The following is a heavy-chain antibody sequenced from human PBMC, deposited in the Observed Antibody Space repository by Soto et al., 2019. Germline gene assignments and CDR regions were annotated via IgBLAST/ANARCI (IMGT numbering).Heavy chain of an antibody. CDR1: GYTFAGYY. D-gene: IGHD5-18*01. Sequence: ASVKVSCKASGYTFAGYYMHWVRQAPGQGLEWMGWINPNSGGTNYAQKFQGRVTMTRDTSISTAYMELSRLRSDDTAVYYCARGPQGIKPVSSWGQGTLVTVSS. CDR2: INPNSGGT. V-gene: IGHV1-2*02. CDR3: ARGPQGIKPVSS. J-gene: IGHJ4*02.